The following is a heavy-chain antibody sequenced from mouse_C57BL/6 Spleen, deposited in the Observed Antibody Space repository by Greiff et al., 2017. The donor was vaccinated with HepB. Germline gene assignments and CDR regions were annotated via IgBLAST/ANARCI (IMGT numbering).Heavy chain of an antibody. CDR2: VYPRSGNT. D-gene: IGHD2-4*01. V-gene: IGHV1-81*01. CDR1: GYTFTSYG. J-gene: IGHJ4*01. CDR3: ARGLRERIYAMDY. Sequence: QVQLQQSGAELARPGASVKLSCKASGYTFTSYGISWVKHRTGQGLEWIGEVYPRSGNTNYNEKFKGKATLTADKSSSTAYMELRSLTSEDSAVYFCARGLRERIYAMDYWGQGTSVTVSS.